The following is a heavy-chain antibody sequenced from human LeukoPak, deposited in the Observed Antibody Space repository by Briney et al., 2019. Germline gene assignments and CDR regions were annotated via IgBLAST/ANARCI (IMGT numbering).Heavy chain of an antibody. V-gene: IGHV1-69*13. Sequence: SVTVSCTASGGTFSSYAISWVRQAPGQGLEWMGGIIPIFGTANYAQKFQGRVTITADESTSTAYMELSSLRSEDTAVYYCARDLGRGYSYGGNYYYYGMDVWGQGTTVTVSS. CDR3: ARDLGRGYSYGGNYYYYGMDV. CDR1: GGTFSSYA. D-gene: IGHD5-18*01. CDR2: IIPIFGTA. J-gene: IGHJ6*02.